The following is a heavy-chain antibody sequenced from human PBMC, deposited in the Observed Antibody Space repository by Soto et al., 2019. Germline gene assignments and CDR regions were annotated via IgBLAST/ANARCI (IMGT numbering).Heavy chain of an antibody. CDR2: ISGSGGST. CDR3: AKDPYYDFWSGYSYYYYYGMDV. J-gene: IGHJ6*02. D-gene: IGHD3-3*01. V-gene: IGHV3-23*01. Sequence: GGSLRLSCATSGFTFSSYAMSLVRQPRGKGLEWVSAISGSGGSTYDADSVKGRFTIYRDNSKNTLYLQMNSLRAPDPAVYYCAKDPYYDFWSGYSYYYYYGMDVWGQGT. CDR1: GFTFSSYA.